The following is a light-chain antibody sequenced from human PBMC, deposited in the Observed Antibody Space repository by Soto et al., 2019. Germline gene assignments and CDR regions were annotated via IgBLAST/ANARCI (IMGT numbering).Light chain of an antibody. V-gene: IGKV3D-15*01. CDR2: GAS. Sequence: DIVMTQSPSTLSVSPGERATLSCRASQSVSGNLAWYQQKPGQAPRLLIYGASTRATGIPARFSGSGSGTEFTLTISSLQSEDFAVYYCQQYNSWPRTFGQGTKVEIK. CDR1: QSVSGN. J-gene: IGKJ1*01. CDR3: QQYNSWPRT.